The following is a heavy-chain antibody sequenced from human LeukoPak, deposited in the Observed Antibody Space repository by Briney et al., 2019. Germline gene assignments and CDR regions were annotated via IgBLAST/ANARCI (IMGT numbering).Heavy chain of an antibody. CDR1: GFTFSSYA. J-gene: IGHJ4*02. Sequence: GGSLRLSCAASGFTFSSYAMHWVRQAPGKGLEWVAVISYDGSNKYYVDSVKGRFTISRDNSKNTLYLQMNSLRAEDTAVYYCARAAAGLTFDYWGQGTLVTVSS. CDR2: ISYDGSNK. V-gene: IGHV3-30-3*01. D-gene: IGHD6-13*01. CDR3: ARAAAGLTFDY.